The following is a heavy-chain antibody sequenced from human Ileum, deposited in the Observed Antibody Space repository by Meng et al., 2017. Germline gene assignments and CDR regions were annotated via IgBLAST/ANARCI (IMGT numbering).Heavy chain of an antibody. CDR2: IESDGITT. CDR1: GFTFSRSW. V-gene: IGHV3-74*01. CDR3: ARDAYGSIDY. D-gene: IGHD3-10*01. J-gene: IGHJ4*02. Sequence: GESLKISCAASGFTFSRSWMFWVRHVPGKGLMWVSRIESDGITTGYADSVKGRFTVSRDNAQNTVYLQMNSLRAEDTAIYYCARDAYGSIDYWGQGTLVTVSS.